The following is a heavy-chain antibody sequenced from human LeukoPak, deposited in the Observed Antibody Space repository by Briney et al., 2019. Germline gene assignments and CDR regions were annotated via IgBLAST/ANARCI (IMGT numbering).Heavy chain of an antibody. J-gene: IGHJ6*03. CDR1: GGSISSITTYY. CDR3: AADYYYFYYMDV. V-gene: IGHV4-39*07. Sequence: PSETLSLTCTVSGGSISSITTYYCGWTRQPPRRGLEWIGSISYTGSTNYYPSLQSRVTMSVDTSKNQFSLKLSSVTAADTAVYYWAADYYYFYYMDVWGKGTTVTVSS. CDR2: ISYTGST.